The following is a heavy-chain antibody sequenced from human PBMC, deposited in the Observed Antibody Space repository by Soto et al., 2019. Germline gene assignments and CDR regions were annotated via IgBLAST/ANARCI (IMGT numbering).Heavy chain of an antibody. J-gene: IGHJ6*02. Sequence: PSETLSLTCTVSGGSISSYYWSWIRQPPGKGLEWIGYIYYSGSTNYNPSLKSRVTISVDTSKNQFSLKLSSVTAADTAVYYCASNSGNYGMAVWGQGTTVTVSS. D-gene: IGHD1-26*01. CDR2: IYYSGST. CDR3: ASNSGNYGMAV. CDR1: GGSISSYY. V-gene: IGHV4-59*12.